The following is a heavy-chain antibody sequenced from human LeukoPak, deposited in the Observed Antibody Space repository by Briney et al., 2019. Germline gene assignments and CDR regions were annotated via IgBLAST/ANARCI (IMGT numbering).Heavy chain of an antibody. CDR3: ARGAAPDAFDI. Sequence: ASVKVSCKASGGSFNNFAIMWVRQAPGQGLEWMGWINPNSGGTNYAQKFQGRVTMTRDTSISTAYMELSRLRSDDTAVYYCARGAAPDAFDIWGQGTMVTVSS. V-gene: IGHV1-2*02. J-gene: IGHJ3*02. D-gene: IGHD6-6*01. CDR1: GGSFNNFA. CDR2: INPNSGGT.